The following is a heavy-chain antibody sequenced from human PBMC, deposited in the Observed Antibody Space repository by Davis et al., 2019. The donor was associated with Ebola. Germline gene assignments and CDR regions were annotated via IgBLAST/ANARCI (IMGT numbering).Heavy chain of an antibody. CDR3: ARDYYDSSGNPLHFDY. D-gene: IGHD3-22*01. J-gene: IGHJ4*02. CDR2: IYYSGST. CDR1: GGSISSYY. Sequence: PSETLSLTCTVSGGSISSYYWSWIRQPPGKGLEWIGYIYYSGSTYYNPSLKSRVTISVDTSKNQFSLKLSSVTAADTAVYYCARDYYDSSGNPLHFDYWGQGTLVTVSS. V-gene: IGHV4-30-4*08.